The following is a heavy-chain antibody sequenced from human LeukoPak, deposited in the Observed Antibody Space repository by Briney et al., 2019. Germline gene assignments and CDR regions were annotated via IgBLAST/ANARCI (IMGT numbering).Heavy chain of an antibody. J-gene: IGHJ2*01. V-gene: IGHV1-18*01. D-gene: IGHD4-11*01. Sequence: ASVKVSCKASGYTFTSYGISWVRQAPGQGLEWMGWISAYNGNTNYAQKLQGRVTMTRDTSISTAYMELSRLRSDDTAVYYCARGPRRLSNWYFDLWGRGTLVTVSS. CDR2: ISAYNGNT. CDR1: GYTFTSYG. CDR3: ARGPRRLSNWYFDL.